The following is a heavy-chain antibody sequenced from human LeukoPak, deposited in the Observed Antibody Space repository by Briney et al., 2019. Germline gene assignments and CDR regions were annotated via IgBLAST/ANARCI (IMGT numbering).Heavy chain of an antibody. CDR2: IRYDGSNK. CDR1: GFTFSSYG. CDR3: ASQAEAAAGTEWAPVSYYYGMDV. J-gene: IGHJ6*02. Sequence: GGSLRLSCAASGFTFSSYGMHWVRQAPGKGLEWVAFIRYDGSNKYYADSVKGRFTISRDNSKNTLYLQMNSLRAEDTAVYYCASQAEAAAGTEWAPVSYYYGMDVWGQGTTVTVSS. D-gene: IGHD6-13*01. V-gene: IGHV3-30*02.